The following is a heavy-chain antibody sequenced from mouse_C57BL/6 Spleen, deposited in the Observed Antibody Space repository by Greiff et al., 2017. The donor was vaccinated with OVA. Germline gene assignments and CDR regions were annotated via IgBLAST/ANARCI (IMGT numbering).Heavy chain of an antibody. CDR2: IYPSDSET. D-gene: IGHD1-1*01. CDR3: ALITTVVEGWFAY. V-gene: IGHV1-61*01. Sequence: VQLQQPGAELVRPGSSVKLSCKASGYTFTSYWMDWVKQRPGQGLEWIGNIYPSDSETHYNQKFKDKATLTVDKSSSTAYMQLSSLTSEDSAVYYCALITTVVEGWFAYWGQGTLVTVSA. J-gene: IGHJ3*01. CDR1: GYTFTSYW.